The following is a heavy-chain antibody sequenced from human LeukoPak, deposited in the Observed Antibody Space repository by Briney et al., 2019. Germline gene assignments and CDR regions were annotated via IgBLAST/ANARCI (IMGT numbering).Heavy chain of an antibody. J-gene: IGHJ5*01. V-gene: IGHV3-23*01. CDR2: ISGTGGAT. Sequence: GGSLRLSCVASGFSFGNYAMSWVRQAPGKGLQWVSQISGTGGATWYAGFARDRFTISRDNSRKTLYLQMSGLRVEDTAMYYCVKDPRDTYGTNWFVSWGQGTLLIVSS. D-gene: IGHD2-21*01. CDR3: VKDPRDTYGTNWFVS. CDR1: GFSFGNYA.